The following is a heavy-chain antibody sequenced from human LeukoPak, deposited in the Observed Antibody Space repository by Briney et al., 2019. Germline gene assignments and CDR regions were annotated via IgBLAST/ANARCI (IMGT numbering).Heavy chain of an antibody. D-gene: IGHD3-9*01. CDR3: AKGKRFRYFDNTKYYFDN. CDR2: ISYDGSKK. CDR1: GFTFSSYG. J-gene: IGHJ4*02. Sequence: GGPLRLSCAASGFTFSSYGMHWVRQAPGKGLEWVAVISYDGSKKYYADSVKGRFTISRDNSKNTLYLQMNSLRAEDTAVYHCAKGKRFRYFDNTKYYFDNWGQGTLVTVSS. V-gene: IGHV3-30*18.